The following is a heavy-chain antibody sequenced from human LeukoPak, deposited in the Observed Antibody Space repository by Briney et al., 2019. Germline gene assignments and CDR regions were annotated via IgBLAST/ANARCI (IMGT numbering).Heavy chain of an antibody. CDR1: GGSISSGSYY. CDR3: ARDEWGYCSSTSCQGDYYYYMDV. CDR2: IYTSGST. J-gene: IGHJ6*03. Sequence: VKPSETLSLTCTVSGGSISSGSYYWSWIRQPAGKGLEWIGRIYTSGSTNYNPSLKSRVTISVDTSKNQFSLKLSSVTAADTAVYYCARDEWGYCSSTSCQGDYYYYMDVWGQGTTVTVSS. V-gene: IGHV4-61*02. D-gene: IGHD2-2*01.